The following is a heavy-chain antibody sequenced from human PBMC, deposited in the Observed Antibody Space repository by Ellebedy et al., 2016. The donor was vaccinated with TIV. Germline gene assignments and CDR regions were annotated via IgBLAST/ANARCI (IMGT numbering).Heavy chain of an antibody. J-gene: IGHJ5*02. V-gene: IGHV4-39*02. Sequence: SETLSLXXSVSGGTISSSSFYWGWIRQAPGKGLEWIGSIYYSGVTYYNPSLKSRLTISVDTSKNQFSLQLNSVTPDDTAVYYCAREGTMIRGIKNWFDPWGQGTLVIVSS. CDR1: GGTISSSSFY. D-gene: IGHD3-10*01. CDR2: IYYSGVT. CDR3: AREGTMIRGIKNWFDP.